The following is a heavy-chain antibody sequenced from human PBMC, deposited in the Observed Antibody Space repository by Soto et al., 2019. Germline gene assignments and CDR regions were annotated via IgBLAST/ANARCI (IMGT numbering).Heavy chain of an antibody. D-gene: IGHD2-15*01. Sequence: QVQLVQSGAEVKKPGASVKVSCKASGYTFTSYAMHWVRQAPGQRLGWMGWINAGNGNTKYSQKFQGRVTITRDTSASTAYMELSSLRSEDTAVYYCAVYCSGGSCFPEYFQHWGQGTLVTVSS. CDR3: AVYCSGGSCFPEYFQH. V-gene: IGHV1-3*01. CDR2: INAGNGNT. CDR1: GYTFTSYA. J-gene: IGHJ1*01.